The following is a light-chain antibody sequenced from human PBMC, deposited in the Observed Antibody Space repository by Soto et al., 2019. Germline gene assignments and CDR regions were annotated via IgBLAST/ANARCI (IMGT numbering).Light chain of an antibody. CDR2: AAS. CDR3: QQSFNLPRT. V-gene: IGKV1-39*01. CDR1: QSISSS. Sequence: DIEMTQSPSSLSASVGETITITCRASQSISSSLNWFQHSPGQPPKLLLFAASNLHAGVPPRFSGSGSGTSFSLTIRSLQPDDFATYYCQQSFNLPRTFGPGTKVDIK. J-gene: IGKJ1*01.